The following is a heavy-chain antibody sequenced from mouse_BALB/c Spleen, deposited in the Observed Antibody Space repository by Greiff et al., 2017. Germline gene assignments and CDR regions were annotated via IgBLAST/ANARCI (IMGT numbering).Heavy chain of an antibody. Sequence: EVQLKESGPGLVKPGGSLTLSCAASGFTFTSYAMTWVRQTPGKRLEWVAAISSDGSTNYQDHVIGRMTICRDNAKNILCLQLSSLRTEDTAMYYCAKAVNDGAMDYWGQGTSVTVSA. D-gene: IGHD2-12*01. CDR3: AKAVNDGAMDY. CDR1: GFTFTSYA. J-gene: IGHJ4*01. CDR2: ISSDGST. V-gene: IGHV5-6-5*01.